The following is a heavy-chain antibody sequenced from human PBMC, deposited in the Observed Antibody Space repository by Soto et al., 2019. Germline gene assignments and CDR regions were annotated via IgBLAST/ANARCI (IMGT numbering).Heavy chain of an antibody. CDR1: GGSISSGDYY. CDR3: ARGELRFLEWLSKTDVFDY. Sequence: PSETLSLTCTVSGGSISSGDYYWSWIRQPPGKGLEWIGYIYYSGSTYYNPSLKSRVTISVDTSKNQFSLKLSSVTAADTAVYYCARGELRFLEWLSKTDVFDYWGQGTLVTVSS. V-gene: IGHV4-30-4*01. D-gene: IGHD3-3*01. J-gene: IGHJ4*02. CDR2: IYYSGST.